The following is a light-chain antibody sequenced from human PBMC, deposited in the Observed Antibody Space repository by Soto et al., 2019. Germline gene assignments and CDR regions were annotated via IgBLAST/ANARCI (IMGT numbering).Light chain of an antibody. CDR2: AAS. CDR3: LQHDSYPLT. Sequence: DIQMTQSPSSLSASVGDRVTITCRASQGIRNDLPWYQQKPGKAPKRLIYAASSLQSGVPSRFSGSGSGTEFTLTISNLQPEDFATYYCLQHDSYPLTFGGGTTVEIK. V-gene: IGKV1-17*02. CDR1: QGIRND. J-gene: IGKJ4*01.